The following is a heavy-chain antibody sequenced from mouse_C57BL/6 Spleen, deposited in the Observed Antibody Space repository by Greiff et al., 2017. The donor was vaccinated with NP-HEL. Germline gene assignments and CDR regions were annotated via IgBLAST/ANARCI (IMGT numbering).Heavy chain of an antibody. D-gene: IGHD2-2*01. CDR3: ARDGYDEYYFDY. V-gene: IGHV5-17*01. Sequence: DVKLQESGGGLVKPGGSLKLSCAASGFTFSDYGMHWVRQAPEKGLEWVAYISSGSSTIYYADTVKGRFTISRDNAKNTLFLQMTSLRSEDTAMYYCARDGYDEYYFDYWGQGTTLTVSS. CDR2: ISSGSSTI. J-gene: IGHJ2*01. CDR1: GFTFSDYG.